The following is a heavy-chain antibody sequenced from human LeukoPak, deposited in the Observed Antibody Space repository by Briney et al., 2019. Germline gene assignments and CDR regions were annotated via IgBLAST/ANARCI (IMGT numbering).Heavy chain of an antibody. D-gene: IGHD4-17*01. Sequence: GGSLRLSCAASGFTFSSYGMHWGRQAPGKGLEWVAVIWYDGSNKYYADSVKGRFTISRDNSKNTLYLQMNSLRAEDTAVYYCARDAPIPRERPDDYGDYGDYWGQGTLVTVSS. CDR2: IWYDGSNK. CDR3: ARDAPIPRERPDDYGDYGDY. J-gene: IGHJ4*02. V-gene: IGHV3-33*01. CDR1: GFTFSSYG.